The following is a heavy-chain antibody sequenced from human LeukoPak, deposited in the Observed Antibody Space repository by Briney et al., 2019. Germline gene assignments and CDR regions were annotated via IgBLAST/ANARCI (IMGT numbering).Heavy chain of an antibody. CDR3: ARASSSSKGRYYYYYYYMDV. D-gene: IGHD6-6*01. V-gene: IGHV4-34*01. J-gene: IGHJ6*03. CDR2: INHSGST. CDR1: GGSFSGYY. Sequence: SETLSLTCAVYGGSFSGYYWSWIRQPPGKGLEWIGEINHSGSTNYNPSLKSRVTISVDTSKNQFSLKLSSVTAADTAVYYCARASSSSKGRYYYYYYYMDVWGKGTTVTVSS.